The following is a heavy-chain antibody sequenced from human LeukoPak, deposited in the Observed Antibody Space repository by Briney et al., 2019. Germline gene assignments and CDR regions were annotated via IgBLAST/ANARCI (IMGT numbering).Heavy chain of an antibody. CDR3: ASAYGDYRYYFDY. V-gene: IGHV3-21*01. J-gene: IGHJ4*02. CDR1: GFTFSSYS. D-gene: IGHD4-17*01. CDR2: ISSSSSYI. Sequence: PGGSLRLSCAAFGFTFSSYSMNWVRQAPGKGLEWVSSISSSSSYIYYADSVKGRFTISRDNAKNSLYLQMNSLRAEDTAVYYCASAYGDYRYYFDYWGQGTLVTVSS.